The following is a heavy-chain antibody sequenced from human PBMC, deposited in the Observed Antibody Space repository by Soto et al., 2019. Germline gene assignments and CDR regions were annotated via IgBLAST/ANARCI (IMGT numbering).Heavy chain of an antibody. V-gene: IGHV4-4*02. Sequence: SETLSLTCAVSGGSISSSNLWSCVRQPPGKGLDWIGEIYHSGSTNYNPSLKSRVTISVDKSKNQFSLKLSSVTAADTAVYYCARLYCSGGSCSSDWFDPWGQGTLVTVYS. CDR1: GGSISSSNL. CDR3: ARLYCSGGSCSSDWFDP. CDR2: IYHSGST. D-gene: IGHD2-15*01. J-gene: IGHJ5*02.